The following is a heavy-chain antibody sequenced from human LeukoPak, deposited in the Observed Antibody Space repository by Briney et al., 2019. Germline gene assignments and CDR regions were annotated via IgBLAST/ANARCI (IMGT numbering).Heavy chain of an antibody. CDR2: IYYSRNX. CDR3: ARGHYSGSYPLHWFDP. CDR1: GVSLILYY. Sequence: SETLSLTCSVSGVSLILYYWXGXXAXPGXXLXGXVYIYYSRNXNYNPSLKSRVTMSVNTSKNQLSMNLSSVTATHTAVYYAARGHYSGSYPLHWFDPWGQGTLVTVSS. J-gene: IGHJ5*02. D-gene: IGHD1-26*01. V-gene: IGHV4-59*01.